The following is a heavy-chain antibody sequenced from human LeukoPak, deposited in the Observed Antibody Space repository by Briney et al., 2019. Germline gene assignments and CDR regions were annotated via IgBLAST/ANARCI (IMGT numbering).Heavy chain of an antibody. J-gene: IGHJ4*02. CDR3: AKVGRDYDFWSGCYNWKFDY. CDR2: ISGSGGST. V-gene: IGHV3-23*01. D-gene: IGHD3-3*01. CDR1: GFTFSSYA. Sequence: PGGSLRLSCAASGFTFSSYAMSWVRQAPGKGLEWVSAISGSGGSTYYADSVKGRFTISRDNSKNTLYLQMNSLRAEDTAVYYCAKVGRDYDFWSGCYNWKFDYWGQGTLVTVSS.